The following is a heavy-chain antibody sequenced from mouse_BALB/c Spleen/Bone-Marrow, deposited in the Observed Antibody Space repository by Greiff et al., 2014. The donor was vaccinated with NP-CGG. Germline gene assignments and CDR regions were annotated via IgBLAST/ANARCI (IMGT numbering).Heavy chain of an antibody. CDR2: ITYSVST. D-gene: IGHD1-1*01. CDR1: GYSITSDYA. J-gene: IGHJ2*01. V-gene: IGHV3-2*02. Sequence: VQLKQSGPGLVKPSQSLSLTCTVTGYSITSDYAWNWIRQFPGNKLEWMGYITYSVSTSYNPSLKSRISITRDTSKNQFFLQLNSVTTEDTATYYCARSVVATRYFDYWGQGTTLTVSS. CDR3: ARSVVATRYFDY.